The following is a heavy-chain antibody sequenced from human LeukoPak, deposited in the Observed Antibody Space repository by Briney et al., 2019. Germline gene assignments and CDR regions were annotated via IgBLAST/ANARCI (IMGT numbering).Heavy chain of an antibody. CDR2: ISGRGDVT. V-gene: IGHV3-23*01. CDR1: GFTFSDYA. Sequence: SGGSLRLSCEGSGFTFSDYAVSWVRQTPGKGLEWVAVISGRGDVTYYRDSVKGRFTISRDNSKNTVYLQMDSLTVEDTAVYLCAKDGWTTITFEYWGQGTPVTVSP. D-gene: IGHD3/OR15-3a*01. CDR3: AKDGWTTITFEY. J-gene: IGHJ4*02.